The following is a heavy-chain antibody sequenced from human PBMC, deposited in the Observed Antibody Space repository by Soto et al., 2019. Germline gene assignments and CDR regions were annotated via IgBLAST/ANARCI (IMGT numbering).Heavy chain of an antibody. J-gene: IGHJ4*02. CDR2: ISSSSSTI. CDR1: GFTFSSYS. D-gene: IGHD3-22*01. Sequence: LRLSCAASGFTFSSYSMNWVRQAPGKGLEWVSYISSSSSTIYYADSVKGRFTISRDNAKNSLYLQMNSLRDEDTAVYYCASLSPLYYYDSSGYRPDYWGQGTLVTVSS. V-gene: IGHV3-48*02. CDR3: ASLSPLYYYDSSGYRPDY.